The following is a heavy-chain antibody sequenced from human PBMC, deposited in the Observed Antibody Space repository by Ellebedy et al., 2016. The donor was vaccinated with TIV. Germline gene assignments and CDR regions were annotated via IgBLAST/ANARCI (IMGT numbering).Heavy chain of an antibody. CDR2: MVPNSGRT. CDR3: ARGIYNWNDDEVLFDS. Sequence: AASVKVSCKASGYTFTSYDINWVRQATGQGLEWMGWMVPNSGRTGYAQKFQGRVSMTRDTSTSTAYMELSSLRSEDTAVYYCARGIYNWNDDEVLFDSWGQGTLVTVSS. J-gene: IGHJ4*02. D-gene: IGHD1-20*01. CDR1: GYTFTSYD. V-gene: IGHV1-8*01.